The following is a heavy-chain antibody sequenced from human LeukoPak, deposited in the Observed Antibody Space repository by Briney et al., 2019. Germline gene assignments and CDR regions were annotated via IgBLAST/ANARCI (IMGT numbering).Heavy chain of an antibody. J-gene: IGHJ4*02. CDR2: IYYSGST. CDR1: GGSISSSSYY. Sequence: SETLSLTCTVSGGSISSSSYYWGWIRQPPGKGLEWIGSIYYSGSTYYNPSLKSRVTISVDTSKNQFSLKLSSVTAADTAVYYCARRAVITMVRGVTNNHLDYWGQGTLVTVSS. CDR3: ARRAVITMVRGVTNNHLDY. V-gene: IGHV4-39*07. D-gene: IGHD3-10*01.